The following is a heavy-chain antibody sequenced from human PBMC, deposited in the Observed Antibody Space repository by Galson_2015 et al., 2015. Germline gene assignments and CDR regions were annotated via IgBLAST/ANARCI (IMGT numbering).Heavy chain of an antibody. Sequence: SVKVSCKASGYTFTSYGISWVRQAPGQGLEWMGWISAYNGNTNYAQKLQGRVTMTTDTSTSTAYMELRSLRSDDTAVYYCARRQPGIELGAGGMDVWGQGTTVTVSS. CDR2: ISAYNGNT. D-gene: IGHD3-16*01. V-gene: IGHV1-18*01. J-gene: IGHJ6*02. CDR1: GYTFTSYG. CDR3: ARRQPGIELGAGGMDV.